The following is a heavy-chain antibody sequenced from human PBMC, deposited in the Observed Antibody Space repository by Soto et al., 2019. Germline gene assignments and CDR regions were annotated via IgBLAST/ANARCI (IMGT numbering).Heavy chain of an antibody. V-gene: IGHV1-2*02. D-gene: IGHD5-18*01. CDR1: GYIFTDYY. CDR3: ARVPLRGYTGHFDY. Sequence: QVPLVQSGAEVKKPGASVKVSCKASGYIFTDYYLHWVRQAPGQGPQWIGWINPNGGGTNHAQKFQGRVTMTRDTSIRAAYMDLSRLTSDDTAVYYCARVPLRGYTGHFDYWGQGTVVTVSS. J-gene: IGHJ4*02. CDR2: INPNGGGT.